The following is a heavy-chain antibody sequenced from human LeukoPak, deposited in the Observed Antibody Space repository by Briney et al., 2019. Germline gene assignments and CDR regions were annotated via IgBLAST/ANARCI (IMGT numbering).Heavy chain of an antibody. CDR2: INPKSGDT. J-gene: IGHJ6*03. CDR1: GYTFTDFY. V-gene: IGHV1-2*06. CDR3: AKAARDYGGYSPYYYYYYMDV. Sequence: GASVKVSCKASGYTFTDFYVHWVRQAPGQGLEWVGRINPKSGDTDYAQKFQGRVTMTRDTSITTAYLEVTRLRYDDTAVYYCAKAARDYGGYSPYYYYYYMDVWGKGTTVTVSS. D-gene: IGHD4-23*01.